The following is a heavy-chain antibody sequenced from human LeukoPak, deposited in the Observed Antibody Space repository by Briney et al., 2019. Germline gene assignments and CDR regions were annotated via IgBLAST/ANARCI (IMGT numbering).Heavy chain of an antibody. D-gene: IGHD1-26*01. CDR3: ATDRNSGKYYDY. CDR1: GFTFSGYW. J-gene: IGHJ4*02. V-gene: IGHV3-7*01. CDR2: IKQDGSKK. Sequence: GGSLRLSCAASGFTFSGYWISWVRQAPGKGLEWVANIKQDGSKKNYVDSVKGRFTISRDNAKNSLYLEMNSLRAEDTAVYYCATDRNSGKYYDYWGQGTLVTVSS.